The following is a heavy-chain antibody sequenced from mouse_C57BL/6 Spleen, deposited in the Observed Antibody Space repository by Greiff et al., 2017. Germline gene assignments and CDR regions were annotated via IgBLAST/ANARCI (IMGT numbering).Heavy chain of an antibody. D-gene: IGHD1-1*01. CDR2: IRNKANGYTT. Sequence: EVQRVESGGGLVQPGGSLSLSCAASGFTFTDYYMSWVRQPPGKALEWLGFIRNKANGYTTEYSASVKGRFTISRDNSQSILYLQMNALRAEDSATYYCARYIHPITLRYFDVWGTGTTVTVSS. J-gene: IGHJ1*03. CDR1: GFTFTDYY. CDR3: ARYIHPITLRYFDV. V-gene: IGHV7-3*01.